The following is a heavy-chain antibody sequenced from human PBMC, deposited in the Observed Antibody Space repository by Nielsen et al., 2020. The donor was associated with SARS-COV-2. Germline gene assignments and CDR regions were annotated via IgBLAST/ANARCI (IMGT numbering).Heavy chain of an antibody. CDR2: VNPNSGAT. Sequence: ASVKVSCKASGYTFTGHYMHWMRQAPGQGPAWMGRVNPNSGATNYAQKFQGRVTMTRDTSISTAYMELSRLRSDDTAVYYCARDYGENYGDYKDENWFDPWGQGTLVTVSS. D-gene: IGHD4-17*01. J-gene: IGHJ5*02. V-gene: IGHV1-2*06. CDR1: GYTFTGHY. CDR3: ARDYGENYGDYKDENWFDP.